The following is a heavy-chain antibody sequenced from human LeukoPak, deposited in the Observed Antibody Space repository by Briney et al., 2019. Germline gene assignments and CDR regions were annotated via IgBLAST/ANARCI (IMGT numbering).Heavy chain of an antibody. D-gene: IGHD5-12*01. Sequence: GGSLRLSCAASGFTFSSSAMHWVRQAPGKGLEWVAIISYDGSNKYYADSVKGRLTISRDKSKNTLYLQMNSLRGEDTAVYYCARSAAAGRIVATFDYWGQGTLVTVSS. J-gene: IGHJ4*02. CDR3: ARSAAAGRIVATFDY. V-gene: IGHV3-30*04. CDR1: GFTFSSSA. CDR2: ISYDGSNK.